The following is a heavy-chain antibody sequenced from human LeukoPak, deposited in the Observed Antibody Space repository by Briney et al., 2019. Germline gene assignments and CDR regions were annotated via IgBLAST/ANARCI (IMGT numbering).Heavy chain of an antibody. D-gene: IGHD3-22*01. Sequence: GGSLRLSCAASGFTFSSSYAMHWVRQAPGKGLEWVSAISGSGGSTYYADSVKGRFTISRDNSKNTLYLQMSSLRAEDTALYYCAKDINYYDTSGYYFFDYWGQGTLVTVSS. CDR3: AKDINYYDTSGYYFFDY. CDR2: ISGSGGST. CDR1: GFTFSSSYA. J-gene: IGHJ4*02. V-gene: IGHV3-23*01.